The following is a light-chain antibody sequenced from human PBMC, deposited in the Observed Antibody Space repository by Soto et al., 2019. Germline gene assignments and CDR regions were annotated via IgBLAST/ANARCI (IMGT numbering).Light chain of an antibody. V-gene: IGKV3-15*01. CDR2: GAS. J-gene: IGKJ4*01. CDR3: QQYNNWPLT. Sequence: EIVMPQSPATLSVSPGERVTLSCRASQSVRSDLAWYHQKPGQAPRLLISGASTRATGIPARFSGSGSGTEFTLTISSLQSEDFAVYYCQQYNNWPLTFGGGTRVEI. CDR1: QSVRSD.